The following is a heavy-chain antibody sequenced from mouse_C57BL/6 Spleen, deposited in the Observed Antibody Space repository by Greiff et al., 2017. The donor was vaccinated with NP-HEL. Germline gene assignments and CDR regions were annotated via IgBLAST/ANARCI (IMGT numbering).Heavy chain of an antibody. CDR3: ARDYGSGNAMDY. CDR1: GYTFTSYW. D-gene: IGHD1-1*01. V-gene: IGHV1-59*01. J-gene: IGHJ4*01. Sequence: VQLQQPGAELVRPGTSVKLSCKASGYTFTSYWMHWVKQRPGQGLEWIGVIDPSDSYTNYNQKFKGKATLTVDTSSSTAYMQLSSLTSEDSAVYYCARDYGSGNAMDYWGQGTSVTVSS. CDR2: IDPSDSYT.